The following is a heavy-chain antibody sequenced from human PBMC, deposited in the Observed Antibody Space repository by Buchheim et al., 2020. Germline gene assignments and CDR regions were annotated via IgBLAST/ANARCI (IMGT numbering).Heavy chain of an antibody. V-gene: IGHV3-30*03. CDR2: ISYDGSNK. CDR1: GFTFSSYA. Sequence: QVQLVESGGGVVQSGRSLRLSCAASGFTFSSYAMHWVRQAPGKGLEWVAVISYDGSNKYYAHSVKGRFTISRYNSKNTLYLQMNSLRAEDTAVYYCAISSALDAWGQGTT. J-gene: IGHJ6*01. CDR3: AISSALDA.